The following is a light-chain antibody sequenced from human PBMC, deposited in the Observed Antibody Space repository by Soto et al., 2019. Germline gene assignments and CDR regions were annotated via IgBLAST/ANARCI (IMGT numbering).Light chain of an antibody. CDR3: QQYANVPRS. Sequence: EIVLTQSPGTLSLSPGERATLSCRASQSLRNNYFAWYQHKPGQAPRLLIYATSSRATGIPDRFRGSGSGTDFTLSISRLEPEDFAMYYCQQYANVPRSFGQGTRVEIK. J-gene: IGKJ1*01. CDR1: QSLRNNY. CDR2: ATS. V-gene: IGKV3-20*01.